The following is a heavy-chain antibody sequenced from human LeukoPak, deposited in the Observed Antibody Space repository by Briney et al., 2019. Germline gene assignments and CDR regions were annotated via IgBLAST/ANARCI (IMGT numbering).Heavy chain of an antibody. J-gene: IGHJ4*02. Sequence: PSETLSLTRAVYGGSFSGYYWSWIRQPPGKGLEWIGEINHSGSTNYNPSLKSRVTISVDTSKNQFSLKLSSVTAADTAVYYCARGSRYYYDSSGYFHYWGQGTLVTVSS. CDR3: ARGSRYYYDSSGYFHY. CDR2: INHSGST. V-gene: IGHV4-34*01. CDR1: GGSFSGYY. D-gene: IGHD3-22*01.